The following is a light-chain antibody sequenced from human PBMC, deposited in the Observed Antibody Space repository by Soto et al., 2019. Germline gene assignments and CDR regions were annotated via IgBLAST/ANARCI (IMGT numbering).Light chain of an antibody. J-gene: IGKJ4*01. CDR2: GAS. CDR1: QSVSDN. CDR3: QQRSNWPPLT. Sequence: EIVMTQSPATLSVSPGERVTLSCRASQSVSDNLAWYQQKPGQTPRLLIYGASTRATGIPARFSGSGSGTEFTLTISSLQSEDFAVYYCQQRSNWPPLTFGGGTKVDIK. V-gene: IGKV3-15*01.